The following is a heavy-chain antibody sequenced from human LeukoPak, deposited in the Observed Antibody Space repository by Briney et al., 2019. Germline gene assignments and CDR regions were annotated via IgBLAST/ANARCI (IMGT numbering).Heavy chain of an antibody. CDR3: AHGAMYQLDY. Sequence: GGSLRLSCAASGFTFSSYEMNWVRQAPGKGLEWVSGITSSGGNTHYADSVKGRFTISRDNSRNTLFLQMNSLRAEDTAVYYCAHGAMYQLDYWGQGTLVTVSS. J-gene: IGHJ4*02. CDR2: ITSSGGNT. D-gene: IGHD2-2*01. V-gene: IGHV3-23*01. CDR1: GFTFSSYE.